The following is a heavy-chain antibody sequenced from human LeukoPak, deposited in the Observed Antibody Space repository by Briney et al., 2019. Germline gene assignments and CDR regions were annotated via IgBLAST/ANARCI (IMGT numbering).Heavy chain of an antibody. J-gene: IGHJ4*02. V-gene: IGHV3-74*01. CDR1: GFTFRDYW. CDR2: INSDGSST. Sequence: PGGSLRLSCAASGFTFRDYWMHWVRQVPGKGLLWVSHINSDGSSTSYADSVKGRFTISRDNAKNTLFLQMNSLRADDTAVYYCASALGGQGGHWGQGTLVTVSS. CDR3: ASALGGQGGH. D-gene: IGHD1-26*01.